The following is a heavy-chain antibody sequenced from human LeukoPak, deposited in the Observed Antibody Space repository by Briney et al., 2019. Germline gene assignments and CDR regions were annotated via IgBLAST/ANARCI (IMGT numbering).Heavy chain of an antibody. D-gene: IGHD5-12*01. J-gene: IGHJ4*02. CDR3: AREFGYSGYGAIDY. V-gene: IGHV4-30-2*01. CDR1: GGSITSDGYS. CDR2: IYHSGRT. Sequence: SQTLSLTCAVSGGSITSDGYSWSWSRQTPGKGLEWIGYIYHSGRTFYNPSLKSRVTISVDTSKNQFSLKLSSVTAADTAVYYCAREFGYSGYGAIDYWGQGTLVTVSS.